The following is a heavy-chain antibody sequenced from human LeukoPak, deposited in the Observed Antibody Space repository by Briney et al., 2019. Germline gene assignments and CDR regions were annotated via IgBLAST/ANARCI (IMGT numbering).Heavy chain of an antibody. CDR1: GFTFSSYA. D-gene: IGHD6-13*01. V-gene: IGHV3-23*01. Sequence: GGSLRLSCAASGFTFSSYAMSWVRQAPGKGLEWVSGISGSGDSTYYADSVKGRFTISRDNSKHTLYLQMNSLRANDTAVYYCATGAGSSWYFYYWGQGIPVTASS. CDR2: ISGSGDST. CDR3: ATGAGSSWYFYY. J-gene: IGHJ4*02.